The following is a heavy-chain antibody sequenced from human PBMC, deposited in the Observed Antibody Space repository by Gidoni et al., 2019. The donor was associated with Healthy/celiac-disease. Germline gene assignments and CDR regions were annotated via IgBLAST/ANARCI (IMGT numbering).Heavy chain of an antibody. J-gene: IGHJ5*02. CDR2: IIPILGIA. D-gene: IGHD6-19*01. CDR3: ARGDSSGWYYWFDP. CDR1: GGTFSSYT. V-gene: IGHV1-69*02. Sequence: QVQLVQSGAEVKKPGSSVKVSCKASGGTFSSYTISWVRQAPGQGLEWMGRIIPILGIANYAQKFQGRVTITADKSTSTAYMELSSLRSEDTAVYYCARGDSSGWYYWFDPWGQGTLVTVSS.